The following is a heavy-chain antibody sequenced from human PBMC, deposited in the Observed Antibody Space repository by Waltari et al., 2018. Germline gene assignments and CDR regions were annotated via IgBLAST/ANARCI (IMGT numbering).Heavy chain of an antibody. CDR3: ATTSGTNWHLNY. D-gene: IGHD1-1*01. CDR1: GLTFNNSG. Sequence: QVQVVESGGGVVQPGRSLRLSWGVSGLTFNNSGMHWVRQAPGKGLEWVAIIWFDGVGKYYADSVKGRFTISRDNSKNSLYLQMNSLRAEDTAVYYCATTSGTNWHLNYWGQGTLVTVSS. J-gene: IGHJ4*02. V-gene: IGHV3-33*01. CDR2: IWFDGVGK.